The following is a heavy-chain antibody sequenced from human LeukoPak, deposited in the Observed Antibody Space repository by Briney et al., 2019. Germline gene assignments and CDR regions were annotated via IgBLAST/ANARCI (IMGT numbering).Heavy chain of an antibody. D-gene: IGHD5-12*01. CDR3: ARSGLPFDC. CDR1: GYRFTNFY. CDR2: VNPSGGST. J-gene: IGHJ4*02. Sequence: ASVKVSCKASGYRFTNFYMHWVRQARGQGLEWMGIVNPSGGSTTYAQQFQDRVTMTRDTSTSTVYMELFSLTSEDTAVYYCARSGLPFDCWGQGTLVSVSS. V-gene: IGHV1-46*01.